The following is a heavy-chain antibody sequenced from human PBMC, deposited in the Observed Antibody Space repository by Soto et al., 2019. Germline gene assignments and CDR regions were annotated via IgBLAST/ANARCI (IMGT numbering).Heavy chain of an antibody. Sequence: QVQLVESGGAVVQPGRSLRLSCAASGSTFSRDAMHWVRRAPGKGLEWGAVIPYDGSNHYYADSLRGRFTISRDNSKNMLYLQMNSLRADDTAVYYCARDVGTQLDFWSTSGMDVWGQGTTVTVSS. J-gene: IGHJ6*02. CDR3: ARDVGTQLDFWSTSGMDV. CDR2: IPYDGSNH. D-gene: IGHD3-3*01. CDR1: GSTFSRDA. V-gene: IGHV3-30*04.